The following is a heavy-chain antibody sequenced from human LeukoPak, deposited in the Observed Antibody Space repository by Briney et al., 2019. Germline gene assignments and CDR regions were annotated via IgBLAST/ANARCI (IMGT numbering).Heavy chain of an antibody. J-gene: IGHJ5*02. Sequence: SETLSLTCTVSGGSISSYYWSWIRQPPGKGLEWIGYIYYSGSTNYKPSLKSRVTISVDTSKNQFSLKLNSVTAADTAVYYCARARGCSSTSCLNWFDPWGQGTLVTVSS. V-gene: IGHV4-59*12. CDR1: GGSISSYY. D-gene: IGHD2-2*01. CDR2: IYYSGST. CDR3: ARARGCSSTSCLNWFDP.